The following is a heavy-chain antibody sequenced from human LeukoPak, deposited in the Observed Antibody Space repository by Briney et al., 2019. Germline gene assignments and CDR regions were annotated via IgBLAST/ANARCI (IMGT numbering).Heavy chain of an antibody. CDR2: MKYDGSEK. J-gene: IGHJ4*02. D-gene: IGHD6-13*01. CDR1: GFTFSSYW. Sequence: VPPGGSLRLSCAASGFTFSSYWMSWVRQAPGKGLEWVANMKYDGSEKYYVDSVKGRFTISRDNAKNSLYLQMNSLRAEDTAVYYCARDIAAAGLFLDYWGQGTLVTVSS. V-gene: IGHV3-7*01. CDR3: ARDIAAAGLFLDY.